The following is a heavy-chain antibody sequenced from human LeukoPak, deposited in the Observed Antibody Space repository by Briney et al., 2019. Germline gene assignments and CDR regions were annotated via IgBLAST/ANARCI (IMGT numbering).Heavy chain of an antibody. CDR3: ARSPGGNARTWLDY. J-gene: IGHJ4*02. V-gene: IGHV1-3*02. Sequence: ASVKVSCKASGYTFINYALNWVRQAPGQGLEWMGWTNGATGNTNFSQDFEGRLTITIDTSASTAYMELSSLRSEDTAVYYCARSPGGNARTWLDYWGQGTLVTVSS. D-gene: IGHD4-23*01. CDR1: GYTFINYA. CDR2: TNGATGNT.